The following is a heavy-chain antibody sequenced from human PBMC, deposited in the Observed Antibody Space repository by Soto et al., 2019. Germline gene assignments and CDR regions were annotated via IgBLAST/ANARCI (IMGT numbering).Heavy chain of an antibody. D-gene: IGHD2-21*02. CDR1: GFTFSSYA. CDR3: AKDLAYGGNSLDAFDI. CDR2: ISGSGGST. V-gene: IGHV3-23*01. Sequence: GGSLRLSCAASGFTFSSYAMSWVRQAPGKGLEWVSAISGSGGSTYYADSVKGRFTISRDNSKNTLYLQMNSLRAEDTAVYYCAKDLAYGGNSLDAFDIWGQGTMVTVSS. J-gene: IGHJ3*02.